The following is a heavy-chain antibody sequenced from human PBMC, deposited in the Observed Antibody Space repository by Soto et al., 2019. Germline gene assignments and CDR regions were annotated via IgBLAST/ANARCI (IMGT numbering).Heavy chain of an antibody. CDR3: ARDTRFVGITMVRGDGMDV. V-gene: IGHV1-18*01. D-gene: IGHD3-10*01. CDR1: GYTFTSYG. Sequence: ASVKVSCKASGYTFTSYGISWVRQAPGRGLEWMGWISAYNGNTNYAQKLQGRVTMTTDTSTSTAYMELRSLRSDDTAVYYCARDTRFVGITMVRGDGMDVWGQGTTVTVSS. CDR2: ISAYNGNT. J-gene: IGHJ6*02.